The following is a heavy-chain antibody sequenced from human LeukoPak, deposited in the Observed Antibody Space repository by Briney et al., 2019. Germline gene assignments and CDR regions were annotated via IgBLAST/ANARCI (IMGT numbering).Heavy chain of an antibody. CDR1: GGTFSSYA. D-gene: IGHD1-26*01. CDR3: ARGYVVGATPTDY. CDR2: IIPILGIA. Sequence: ASVKVSCKASGGTFSSYAISRVRQAPGQGLEWMGRIIPILGIANYAQKFQGRVTITADKSTSTAYMELSSLRSEDTAVYYCARGYVVGATPTDYWGQGTLVTVSS. V-gene: IGHV1-69*04. J-gene: IGHJ4*02.